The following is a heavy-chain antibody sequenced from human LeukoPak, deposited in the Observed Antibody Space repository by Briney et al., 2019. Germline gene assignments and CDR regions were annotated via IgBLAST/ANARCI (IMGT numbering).Heavy chain of an antibody. V-gene: IGHV4-30-2*01. CDR2: IYHSGST. J-gene: IGHJ3*02. Sequence: SETLSLTCAVSGGSISSGGYSWSWIRQPPGKGLEWIGYIYHSGSTYYNPSLKTRVTISVDRSKNQFSLELSSVTAADTAVYYCASSGYAFDIWGQGTMVTVSS. CDR1: GGSISSGGYS. CDR3: ASSGYAFDI. D-gene: IGHD3-22*01.